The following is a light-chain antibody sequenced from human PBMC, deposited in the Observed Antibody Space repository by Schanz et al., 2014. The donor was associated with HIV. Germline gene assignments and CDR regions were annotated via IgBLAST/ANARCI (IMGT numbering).Light chain of an antibody. CDR2: EGT. CDR1: SSDTGAYNL. Sequence: QSVLTQPASVSGSLGQSITISCTGTSSDTGAYNLISWYQQHPGKAPKFIIYEGTKRPSGVSNRFSGSKSGNTASLTISGLQTEDEANYYCSSYTSSSSVVFGGGTKLTVL. J-gene: IGLJ2*01. CDR3: SSYTSSSSVV. V-gene: IGLV2-14*02.